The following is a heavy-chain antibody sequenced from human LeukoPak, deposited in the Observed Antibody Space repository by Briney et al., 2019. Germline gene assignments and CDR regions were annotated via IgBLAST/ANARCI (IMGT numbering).Heavy chain of an antibody. V-gene: IGHV4-30-4*01. CDR3: ARVAVAGTEVDY. Sequence: SETLSLTCTVSGGSISSGDYYWSWIRQPPGKGLEWIGYIYYSGSTYYNPSLKSRVTISVDTSKNQFSLKLSSVTAADMAVYYCARVAVAGTEVDYWGQGTLVTVSS. CDR1: GGSISSGDYY. D-gene: IGHD6-19*01. CDR2: IYYSGST. J-gene: IGHJ4*02.